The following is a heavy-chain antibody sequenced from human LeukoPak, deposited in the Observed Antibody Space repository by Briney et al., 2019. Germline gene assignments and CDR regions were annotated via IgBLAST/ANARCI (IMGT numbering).Heavy chain of an antibody. Sequence: GGSLRLSCAASGFVVRNNYMNWVRQAPAKGLEWVSVNRGGGTSGTTYYADSVKGRFTISRDNSKNTLYLQMNSLRAEDTAVYYCTKEHYYYMDVWGKGTTVTVSS. CDR1: GFVVRNNY. J-gene: IGHJ6*03. CDR3: TKEHYYYMDV. CDR2: NRGGGTSGTT. V-gene: IGHV3-53*01.